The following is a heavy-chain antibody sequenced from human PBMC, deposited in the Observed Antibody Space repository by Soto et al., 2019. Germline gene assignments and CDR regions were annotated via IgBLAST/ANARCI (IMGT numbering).Heavy chain of an antibody. V-gene: IGHV3-23*01. CDR1: GFTFSSYA. D-gene: IGHD3-10*01. CDR3: AKGGGTMVRGVYNWFDP. CDR2: ISGSGGST. Sequence: EVQLLESGGGLVQPGGSLRLSCAASGFTFSSYAMSWVRQAPGKGLEWVSAISGSGGSTYYADSVKGRFTISRDNSKNTLYMQRNSLRAEDTAVYYCAKGGGTMVRGVYNWFDPWGQGTLVTVST. J-gene: IGHJ5*02.